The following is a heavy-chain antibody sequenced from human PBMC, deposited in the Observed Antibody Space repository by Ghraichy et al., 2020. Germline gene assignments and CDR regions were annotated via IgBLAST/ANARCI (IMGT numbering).Heavy chain of an antibody. V-gene: IGHV3-30*04. J-gene: IGHJ4*02. CDR3: ATPNIIGFRRPLDY. D-gene: IGHD2/OR15-2a*01. Sequence: LSLTCAASGFTFSSYAMHWVRQAPGKGLEWVAVISYDGSNKYYADSVKGRFTISRDNSKNTLYLQMNSLRAEDTAVYYCATPNIIGFRRPLDYWGQGTLVTVSS. CDR1: GFTFSSYA. CDR2: ISYDGSNK.